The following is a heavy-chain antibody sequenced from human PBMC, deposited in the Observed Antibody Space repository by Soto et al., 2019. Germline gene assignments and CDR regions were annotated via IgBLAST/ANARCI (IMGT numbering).Heavy chain of an antibody. CDR1: GLTFGSRA. Sequence: GGSLRLSCVASGLTFGSRAMSWVRQSPGEGLEWVSTITDTGGDAKYADSVRGRFAISRDNSKNTLYLQMSALRAEDSAIYFCVRGSKGSYPGSRIFDFWGRGTLVTVSS. CDR2: ITDTGGDA. V-gene: IGHV3-23*01. D-gene: IGHD3-10*01. J-gene: IGHJ4*02. CDR3: VRGSKGSYPGSRIFDF.